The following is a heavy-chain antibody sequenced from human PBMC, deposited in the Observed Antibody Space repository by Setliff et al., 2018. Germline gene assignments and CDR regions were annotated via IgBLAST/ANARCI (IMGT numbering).Heavy chain of an antibody. J-gene: IGHJ4*02. CDR3: ARDDIGDGYNAH. D-gene: IGHD5-12*01. CDR1: GGSINNYY. Sequence: LSLSCTVSGGSINNYYWSWVRQPPGKGLEWLGYISYSGSTKYYTDSVKGRFTISRDNAKNSVSLQMSSLSVDDTAVYYCARDDIGDGYNAHWGQGTLVTVSS. V-gene: IGHV3-11*01. CDR2: ISYSGSTK.